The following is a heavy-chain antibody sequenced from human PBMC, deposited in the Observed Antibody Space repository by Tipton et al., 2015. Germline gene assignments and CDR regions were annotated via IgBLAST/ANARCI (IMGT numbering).Heavy chain of an antibody. Sequence: TLSLTCTVSGDSVNSGNYYWSWIRQPPGKGLEWIGYIYPNGYTHYNPSLKSRVTISLDRSSNQFSLNLNSVTAADTAIYFCVRGRGRLLYWYFDVWGRGTLVTVSS. D-gene: IGHD2-21*02. V-gene: IGHV4-30-2*01. CDR2: IYPNGYT. J-gene: IGHJ2*01. CDR3: VRGRGRLLYWYFDV. CDR1: GDSVNSGNYY.